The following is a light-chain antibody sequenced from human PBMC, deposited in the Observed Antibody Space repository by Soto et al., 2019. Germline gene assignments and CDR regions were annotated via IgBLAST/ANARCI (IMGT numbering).Light chain of an antibody. CDR1: QSVSSN. CDR2: GAS. Sequence: EIVMTQSPATLSVSPGERATLSCRASQSVSSNLGWYQQKPGQAPRLLIYGASTRATGIPARFSGSGSGTEFTLTISSLQSEYFAVYYCQQYSNWPPITFGQGTRLEIK. V-gene: IGKV3-15*01. J-gene: IGKJ5*01. CDR3: QQYSNWPPIT.